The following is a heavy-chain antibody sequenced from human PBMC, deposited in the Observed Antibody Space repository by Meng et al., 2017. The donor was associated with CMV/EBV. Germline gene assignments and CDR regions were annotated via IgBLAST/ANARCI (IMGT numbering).Heavy chain of an antibody. CDR1: GGSISMGNYY. CDR3: AREVVVITPYNWFDP. Sequence: QLPPRDSGPRLGSPSKTLPLPSLASGGSISMGNYYWSWIRQPTGKGLGLIRRIYTSGSTNYNPSLKSRVTISVDTSKNQFSLKLSSVTAADTAVYYCAREVVVITPYNWFDPWGQGTLVTVSS. CDR2: IYTSGST. J-gene: IGHJ5*02. V-gene: IGHV4-61*02. D-gene: IGHD3-22*01.